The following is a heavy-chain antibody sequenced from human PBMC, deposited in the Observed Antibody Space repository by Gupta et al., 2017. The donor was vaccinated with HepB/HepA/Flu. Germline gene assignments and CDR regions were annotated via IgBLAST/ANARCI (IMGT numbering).Heavy chain of an antibody. Sequence: EVQLVESGGGLVKPGGSLRLSCAASGFVFRNAWMSWVRQAPGKGLELVGRIKHKNDGATTDYGAPVKGRFTILRDDSRNTLYLQRNSLKTEDTAFYYCTTDGGNPDYWGQGTLVTVSS. D-gene: IGHD3-3*01. CDR3: TTDGGNPDY. CDR1: GFVFRNAW. CDR2: IKHKNDGATT. J-gene: IGHJ4*02. V-gene: IGHV3-15*01.